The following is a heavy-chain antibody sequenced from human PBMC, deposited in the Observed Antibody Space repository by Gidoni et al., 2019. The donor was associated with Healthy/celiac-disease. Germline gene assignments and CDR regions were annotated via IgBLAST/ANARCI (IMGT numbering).Heavy chain of an antibody. CDR2: ISYDGSNK. CDR1: GFTFSSYA. V-gene: IGHV3-30*04. J-gene: IGHJ4*02. CDR3: ARVALGAFDY. Sequence: QVQLVESGGGVVQPGRSLRLACAASGFTFSSYARHWVRQAPGKGLGWVAVISYDGSNKYYADSVKGRFTISRDNSKNTLYLQMNSLRAEDTAVYYCARVALGAFDYWGQGTLVTVSS. D-gene: IGHD3-16*01.